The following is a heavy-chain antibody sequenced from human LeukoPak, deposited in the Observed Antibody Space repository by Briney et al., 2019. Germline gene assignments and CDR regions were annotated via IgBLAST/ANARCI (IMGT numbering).Heavy chain of an antibody. J-gene: IGHJ6*02. CDR2: ISAYNGNT. D-gene: IGHD3-22*01. Sequence: GASVKVSCKASGYTFTSYGISWVRQAPGQGLEWMGWISAYNGNTNYAQKLQGRVTMTTDTSTSTAYMELRSLRSDDTAVYYCARDYYDSSGYYSYYYYGMDVWGQGTTVTVSS. CDR3: ARDYYDSSGYYSYYYYGMDV. CDR1: GYTFTSYG. V-gene: IGHV1-18*01.